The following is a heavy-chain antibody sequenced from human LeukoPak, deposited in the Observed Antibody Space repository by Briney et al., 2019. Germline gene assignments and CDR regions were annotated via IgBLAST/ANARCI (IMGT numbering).Heavy chain of an antibody. CDR2: INHSGST. Sequence: PSETLSLTCAVYGGSFSGYYWSWIRQPPGKGLEWIGEINHSGSTNYNPSLKSRVTISVDTSKNQFSLKLSSVTAADTAVYYCARMYYYDSSGYYEPEEFGYWGQGTLVTVSS. D-gene: IGHD3-22*01. CDR1: GGSFSGYY. V-gene: IGHV4-34*01. J-gene: IGHJ4*02. CDR3: ARMYYYDSSGYYEPEEFGY.